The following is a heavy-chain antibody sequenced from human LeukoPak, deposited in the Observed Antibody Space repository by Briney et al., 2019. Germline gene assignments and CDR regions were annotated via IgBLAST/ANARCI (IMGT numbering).Heavy chain of an antibody. CDR3: ARAFYPGYYSYMAV. CDR1: GGSFSGYY. J-gene: IGHJ6*03. Sequence: SETLSLTCAVYGGSFSGYYWSWIRQPPGKGLEWIGYIYYSGSTNYNSSLKSRVTISVDTSKNQFSLKLSSVTAADTAVYYCARAFYPGYYSYMAVWGKGTTVTVSS. D-gene: IGHD3-3*02. CDR2: IYYSGST. V-gene: IGHV4-59*01.